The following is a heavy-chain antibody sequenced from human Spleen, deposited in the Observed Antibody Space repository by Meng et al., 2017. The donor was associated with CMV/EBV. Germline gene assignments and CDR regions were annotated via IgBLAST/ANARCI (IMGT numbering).Heavy chain of an antibody. D-gene: IGHD2-2*01. CDR2: ISYDGSNK. V-gene: IGHV3-30-3*01. CDR3: ASLAVVVPWAFDP. CDR1: GFTFSSYA. Sequence: GESLKISCAASGFTFSSYAMHWVRQAPGKGLEWVAVISYDGSNKYYADSVKGRFTISRDNSKNTLYLQMNSLRAEDTAVYYCASLAVVVPWAFDPWGQGTLVTVSS. J-gene: IGHJ5*02.